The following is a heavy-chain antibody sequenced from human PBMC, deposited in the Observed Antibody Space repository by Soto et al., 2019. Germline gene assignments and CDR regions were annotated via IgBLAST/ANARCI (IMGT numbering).Heavy chain of an antibody. J-gene: IGHJ4*02. CDR3: ATYTVGEGGRGY. V-gene: IGHV4-4*09. Sequence: QVQLQESGPGLVKPSETLSLTCTVSGGSMRGQHWSWIRQPPGKGLEWIGHHSDSTTYHPSLKSRITIATDTSKNQFPLKLSSVTAADTAVYYCATYTVGEGGRGYWGQGTLVTVSS. CDR1: GGSMRGQH. D-gene: IGHD3-16*01. CDR2: HHSDST.